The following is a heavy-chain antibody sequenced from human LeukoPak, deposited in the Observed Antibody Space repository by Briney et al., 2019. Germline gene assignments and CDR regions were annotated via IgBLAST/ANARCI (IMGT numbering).Heavy chain of an antibody. V-gene: IGHV1-69*13. D-gene: IGHD4-23*01. CDR3: ARDRYGWQLPADW. CDR2: IIPILGTA. Sequence: SVKVSCKASGGTFSSYAISWVRQAPGQGLEWMGGIIPILGTANYAQKFQGRVTITADESTSTAYMELSSLRSEDTAVYYCARDRYGWQLPADWWGQGTLVTVSS. CDR1: GGTFSSYA. J-gene: IGHJ4*02.